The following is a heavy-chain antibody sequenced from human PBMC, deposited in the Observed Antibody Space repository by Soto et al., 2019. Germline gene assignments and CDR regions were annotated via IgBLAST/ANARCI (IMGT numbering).Heavy chain of an antibody. D-gene: IGHD2-2*01. Sequence: SETLSLTCTVSGGSISSYYWSWIRQPPGKGLEWIGYIYYSGSTNYNPSLKSRVTISVDTSKNQFSLKLSSVTAADTAVYYCARHGLGVIVVVPAAIHFSYMDVWGKGTTVTVSS. CDR2: IYYSGST. CDR3: ARHGLGVIVVVPAAIHFSYMDV. CDR1: GGSISSYY. V-gene: IGHV4-59*08. J-gene: IGHJ6*03.